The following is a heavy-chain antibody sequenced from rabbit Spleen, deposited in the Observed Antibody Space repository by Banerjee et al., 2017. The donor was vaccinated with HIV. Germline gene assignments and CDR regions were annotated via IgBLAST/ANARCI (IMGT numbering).Heavy chain of an antibody. V-gene: IGHV1S43*01. CDR3: AGESGSSFSSYGMDL. D-gene: IGHD8-1*01. Sequence: QEQLVESGGGLVKPGGSLTLTCKASGFSFSDRDVMCWVRQAPGKGLEWIGCIDTGSGAGTWDASWVNGRFPISRSTSPNTVDLQKTSLTTADKATYFCAGESGSSFSSYGMDLWGQGTLVTVS. CDR1: GFSFSDRDV. J-gene: IGHJ6*01. CDR2: IDTGSGAGT.